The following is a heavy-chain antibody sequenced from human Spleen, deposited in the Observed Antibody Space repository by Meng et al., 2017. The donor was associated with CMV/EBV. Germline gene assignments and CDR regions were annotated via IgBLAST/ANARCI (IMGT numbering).Heavy chain of an antibody. J-gene: IGHJ4*02. CDR3: ARARTYYDFWTDY. Sequence: CKASGYTFSSYYMHWVRQAPGQGLEWMGIINVSGGHTYYAQKFQGRITMTRDTSTSTVYMEVNSLRSEDTAVYYCARARTYYDFWTDYWGQGTLVTVSS. CDR1: GYTFSSYY. CDR2: INVSGGHT. V-gene: IGHV1-46*01. D-gene: IGHD3-3*01.